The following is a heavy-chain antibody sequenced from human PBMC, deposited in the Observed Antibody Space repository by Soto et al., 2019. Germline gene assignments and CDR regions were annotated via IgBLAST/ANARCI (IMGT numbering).Heavy chain of an antibody. D-gene: IGHD2-2*01. V-gene: IGHV1-24*01. Sequence: ASVKVSCKVSGYTLTELSMHWVRQAPGKGLEWMGGFDPEDGETIYAQKFQGRVTMTEDTSTDTAYMELSSLRSEDTAVYYCATVGGFVVVPAAMGVAWFDPWGQGTLVTVSS. J-gene: IGHJ5*02. CDR2: FDPEDGET. CDR3: ATVGGFVVVPAAMGVAWFDP. CDR1: GYTLTELS.